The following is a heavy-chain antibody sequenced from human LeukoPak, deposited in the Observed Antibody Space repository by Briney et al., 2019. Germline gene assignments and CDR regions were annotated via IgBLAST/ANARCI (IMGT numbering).Heavy chain of an antibody. J-gene: IGHJ5*02. CDR2: ISYDGSNK. CDR3: ARLYSSSSLSDNWFDP. V-gene: IGHV3-30*03. Sequence: GGSLRLSCAASGFTFSTYALHWVRQAPGKGLEWVAGISYDGSNKYYADSVKGRFTISRDNSKNTLDLQMNSLRTEDTAVYYCARLYSSSSLSDNWFDPWGQGTLVTVSS. D-gene: IGHD6-6*01. CDR1: GFTFSTYA.